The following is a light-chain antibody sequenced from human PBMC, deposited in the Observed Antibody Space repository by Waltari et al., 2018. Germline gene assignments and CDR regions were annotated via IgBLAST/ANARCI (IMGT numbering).Light chain of an antibody. V-gene: IGKV3-11*01. CDR3: HQYVASRT. J-gene: IGKJ1*01. CDR2: DTS. Sequence: EIVLTQSPVTLSLSPGERATLPCRASQSVDSYLAWYQQKRGQPPRLLIYDTSNRATGIPARFSGSGSGTDFTLTISRLEPEDFAVYYCHQYVASRTFGQGTKVEIK. CDR1: QSVDSY.